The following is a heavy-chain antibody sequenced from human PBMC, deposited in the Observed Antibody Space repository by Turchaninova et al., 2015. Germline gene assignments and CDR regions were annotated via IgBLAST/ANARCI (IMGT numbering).Heavy chain of an antibody. CDR2: INNSRST. V-gene: IGHV4-34*01. CDR1: GVSFRAYY. Sequence: QVQLQQWGAGLLKPSDTLSPPCPVYGVSFRAYYWNGNRHSPGKGLEWIGEINNSRSTNYNPSLKSRITISVDTSKNQFSLNLTSVTAADTAVYYCARGRGSSSSRFYYYYYYMDVWGKGTTVTVSS. CDR3: ARGRGSSSSRFYYYYYYMDV. J-gene: IGHJ6*03. D-gene: IGHD6-6*01.